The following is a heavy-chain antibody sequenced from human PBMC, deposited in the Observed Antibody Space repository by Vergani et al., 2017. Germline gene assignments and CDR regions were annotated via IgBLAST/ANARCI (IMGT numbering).Heavy chain of an antibody. CDR3: ARGSVAAAYYYYGMDV. CDR1: GFTFSSYS. D-gene: IGHD6-19*01. CDR2: ISSSSSYI. Sequence: VQLVESGGGLVKPGGSLRLSCAASGFTFSSYSMNWVRQAPGKGLEWVSSISSSSSYIYYADSVKGRFTISRDNAKNSLYLQMNSLRAEDTAVYYCARGSVAAAYYYYGMDVWGQGTTVTVSS. J-gene: IGHJ6*02. V-gene: IGHV3-21*01.